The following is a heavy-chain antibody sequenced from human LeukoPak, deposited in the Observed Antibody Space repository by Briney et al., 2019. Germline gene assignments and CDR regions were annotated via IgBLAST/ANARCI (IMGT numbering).Heavy chain of an antibody. CDR2: INPSGGST. Sequence: ASVKVSCKASGYTFTSYYMHWVRQAPGQGLEWMGIINPSGGSTSYAQKFQGRVTMTRDTSTSTVYMELSSLRSENTAVYYCARSLIRLFWFDPWGQGTLVTVSS. D-gene: IGHD2-21*01. J-gene: IGHJ5*02. CDR1: GYTFTSYY. V-gene: IGHV1-46*01. CDR3: ARSLIRLFWFDP.